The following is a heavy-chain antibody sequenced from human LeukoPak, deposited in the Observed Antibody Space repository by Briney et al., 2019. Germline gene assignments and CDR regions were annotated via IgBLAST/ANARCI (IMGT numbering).Heavy chain of an antibody. J-gene: IGHJ4*02. CDR1: GYTFTSYY. CDR3: ARGAAIFTGYTSYFDY. D-gene: IGHD3-9*01. CDR2: MNPNSGNT. V-gene: IGHV1-8*01. Sequence: ASVKDSCKASGYTFTSYYINWVRQATGQELEGMGWMNPNSGNTGYAQKFQGGVTMTRNTYISTAYMELSSLRSESTAVYYCARGAAIFTGYTSYFDYWGQGTLVTVSS.